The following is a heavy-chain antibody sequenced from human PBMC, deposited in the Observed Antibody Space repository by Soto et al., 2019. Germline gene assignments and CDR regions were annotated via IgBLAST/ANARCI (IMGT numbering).Heavy chain of an antibody. CDR2: INGGSTP. D-gene: IGHD3-3*01. Sequence: GGSLRLSCAASGFTFNSYAMNWVRQAPGKGLEWVTTINGGSTPYYADSVKGRFTISRDNSKNTLYLQLNSLRAEDTAVYYCAKDKDWSGVYGMDVWGPGTPVTVAS. J-gene: IGHJ6*02. CDR3: AKDKDWSGVYGMDV. V-gene: IGHV3-23*01. CDR1: GFTFNSYA.